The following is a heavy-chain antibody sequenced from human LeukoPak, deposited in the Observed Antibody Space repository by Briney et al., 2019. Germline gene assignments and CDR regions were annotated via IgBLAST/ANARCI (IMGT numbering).Heavy chain of an antibody. J-gene: IGHJ4*02. CDR3: ARDGEDGCSSTSCYPNLLPFDY. CDR2: INPNSGGT. V-gene: IGHV1-2*02. Sequence: ASVKVSCKASGYTFTGYYMHWVRQAPGQGLEWMGWINPNSGGTNYAQKFQGRVTMTRDTSISTAYMELCRLRSDDTAVYYCARDGEDGCSSTSCYPNLLPFDYWGQGTLVTVSS. CDR1: GYTFTGYY. D-gene: IGHD2-2*01.